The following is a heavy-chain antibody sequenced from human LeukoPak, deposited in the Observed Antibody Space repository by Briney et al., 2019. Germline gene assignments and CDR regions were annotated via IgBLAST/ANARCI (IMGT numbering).Heavy chain of an antibody. CDR3: AKESVLLWFGELSPQFGY. D-gene: IGHD3-10*01. CDR2: ISGSGGST. CDR1: GFTFSSYA. V-gene: IGHV3-23*01. J-gene: IGHJ4*02. Sequence: GGSLRLSCAASGFTFSSYAMSWVRQAPGKGLEWVSAISGSGGSTYYADSVKGRFTISRDNSKNTLYLQMNSLRAEDTAVYYCAKESVLLWFGELSPQFGYWGQGTLVTVSS.